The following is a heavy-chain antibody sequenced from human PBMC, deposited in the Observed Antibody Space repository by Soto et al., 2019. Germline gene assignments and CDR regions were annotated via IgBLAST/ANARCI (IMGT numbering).Heavy chain of an antibody. D-gene: IGHD1-26*01. V-gene: IGHV1-69*13. CDR2: IIHIFGKT. Sequence: TVKVSCTASGGTFSSYSFCWVRLATAPGLEWMGGIIHIFGKTNYTKKFQGRVTITADETTSKVYMELSSLRAEDRAVDYCARGDYSGSYSWFDPWGQGTLVTVSS. CDR1: GGTFSSYS. CDR3: ARGDYSGSYSWFDP. J-gene: IGHJ5*02.